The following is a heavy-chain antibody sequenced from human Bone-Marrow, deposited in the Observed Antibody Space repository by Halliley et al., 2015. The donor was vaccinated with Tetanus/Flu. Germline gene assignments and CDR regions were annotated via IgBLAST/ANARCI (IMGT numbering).Heavy chain of an antibody. D-gene: IGHD6-19*01. V-gene: IGHV3-9*01. J-gene: IGHJ6*02. Sequence: SLRLSCAASGFNFDDHGMHWVRQSPGKGLEWISGITWSSNALGYAESVKGRFTISRDNSKNTLYLQMNSLRAEDTAVYYCASSKNGWGPDYYGMDVWGQGTTVTVSS. CDR1: GFNFDDHG. CDR2: ITWSSNAL. CDR3: ASSKNGWGPDYYGMDV.